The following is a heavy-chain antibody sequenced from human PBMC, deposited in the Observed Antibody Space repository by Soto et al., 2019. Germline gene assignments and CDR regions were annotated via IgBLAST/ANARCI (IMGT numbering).Heavy chain of an antibody. CDR1: RFSLSTSGIS. CDR3: ARGSGSYCDY. Sequence: GPTLVNPPQNLTLTCTFSRFSLSTSGISVSWIRQPPGKALEWLARIHWDDDKFYSTSLKTRLTISKDTSKNQVVLTMTNMDTVDTATYYCARGSGSYCDYWGQGAMVPVSS. CDR2: IHWDDDK. D-gene: IGHD3-10*01. J-gene: IGHJ4*02. V-gene: IGHV2-70*04.